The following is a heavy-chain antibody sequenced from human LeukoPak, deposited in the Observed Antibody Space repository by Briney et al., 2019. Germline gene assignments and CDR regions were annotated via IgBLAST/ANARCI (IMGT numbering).Heavy chain of an antibody. V-gene: IGHV3-7*01. CDR2: TTRDGSGK. D-gene: IGHD3-3*01. J-gene: IGHJ4*02. CDR3: VTEFWYRFDY. Sequence: GGSLRLSCITSGFNFRGYNMAWVRQAPGKGLEWLATTTRDGSGKEYVDSVRGRFTISRDNAKNSIYLQMNTLSAEDTAVYFCVTEFWYRFDYWGQGLLVTVSS. CDR1: GFNFRGYN.